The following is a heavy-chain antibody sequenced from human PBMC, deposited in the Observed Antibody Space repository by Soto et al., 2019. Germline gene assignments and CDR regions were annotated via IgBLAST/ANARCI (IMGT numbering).Heavy chain of an antibody. CDR3: AHREEQRFGELPTHAFWFDP. D-gene: IGHD3-10*01. J-gene: IGHJ5*02. CDR2: IYWDDDK. Sequence: QITLKESGPTLVKPTQTLTLTCTFSGFSLSTSGVGVGWIRQPPGKALEWLALIYWDDDKRYSPSLKSRLTITKDTSKNQVVLTMTNMDPVDTATYYCAHREEQRFGELPTHAFWFDPWGQGTLVTVSS. CDR1: GFSLSTSGVG. V-gene: IGHV2-5*02.